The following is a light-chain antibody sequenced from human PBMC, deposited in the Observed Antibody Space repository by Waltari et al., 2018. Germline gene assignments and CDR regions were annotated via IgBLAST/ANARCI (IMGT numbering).Light chain of an antibody. Sequence: QSALTQPASVSGSPGQSIPIPCTGSSSDVGNYDFVSWYQQSPGKAPKYIIYEVNKRASGVTERFSGSKSGNTASLNISGLQPEDEADYHCCSYATRNTPVAFGGGTKVTLL. V-gene: IGLV2-23*02. CDR2: EVN. J-gene: IGLJ2*01. CDR1: SSDVGNYDF. CDR3: CSYATRNTPVA.